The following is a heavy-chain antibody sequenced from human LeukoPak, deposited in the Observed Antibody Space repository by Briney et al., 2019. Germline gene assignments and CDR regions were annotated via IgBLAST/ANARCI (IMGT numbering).Heavy chain of an antibody. J-gene: IGHJ6*02. D-gene: IGHD3-16*01. CDR3: ATWAFYHDLDV. CDR1: GFNIEKYA. CDR2: ITSAGRT. V-gene: IGHV3-43*02. Sequence: GGSLRLSCTASGFNIEKYAMHWVRQRPGKGLEWVGVITSAGRTDHADSVRGLFTISRDNSKESLFLQMASLRDEDTALYYFATWAFYHDLDVWGQGTTVTVSS.